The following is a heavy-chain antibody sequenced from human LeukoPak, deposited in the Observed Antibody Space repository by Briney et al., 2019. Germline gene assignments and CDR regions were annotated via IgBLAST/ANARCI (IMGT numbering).Heavy chain of an antibody. CDR2: INPNSGGT. J-gene: IGHJ4*02. D-gene: IGHD6-13*01. V-gene: IGHV1-2*02. CDR1: GYTFTGYY. Sequence: ASVKVSCKASGYTFTGYYMHWVRQAPGQGLEWMGWINPNSGGTNYAQKFKDRVTMTRDTPINTAYMELSRLTSDDTAMYYCARAYDGGQQLVHGYWGQGTLVTVSS. CDR3: ARAYDGGQQLVHGY.